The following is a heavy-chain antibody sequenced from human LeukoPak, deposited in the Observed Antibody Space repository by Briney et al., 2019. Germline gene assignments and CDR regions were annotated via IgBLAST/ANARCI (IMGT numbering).Heavy chain of an antibody. J-gene: IGHJ5*02. CDR3: ARGWGIPAPISWFDP. V-gene: IGHV1-69*05. D-gene: IGHD2-2*01. Sequence: SVKVSCKASGGSFSGNIIGWVRQAPGQGLEWMGGIFPIFGKTKYAQKFQGRVTITTDESSSTDYMELSSLRSDDTAIYYCARGWGIPAPISWFDPWGQGTLVTVSS. CDR1: GGSFSGNI. CDR2: IFPIFGKT.